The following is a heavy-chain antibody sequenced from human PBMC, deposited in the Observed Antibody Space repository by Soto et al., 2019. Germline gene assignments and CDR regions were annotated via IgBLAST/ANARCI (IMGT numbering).Heavy chain of an antibody. CDR1: GGSISSGDYY. Sequence: QVQLQESGPGLVKPSQTLSLTCTVSGGSISSGDYYWSWIRQPPGKGLEWIGYIYYSGSTYYNPSRKSRVTISVDTSQNQFSLKLSSVTAADTAVYYCASLEYSNYWYFDLWGRRTLVTVSS. V-gene: IGHV4-30-4*01. J-gene: IGHJ2*01. CDR3: ASLEYSNYWYFDL. CDR2: IYYSGST. D-gene: IGHD4-4*01.